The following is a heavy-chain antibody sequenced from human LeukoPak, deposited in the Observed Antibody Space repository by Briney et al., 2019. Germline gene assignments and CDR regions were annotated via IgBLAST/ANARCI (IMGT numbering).Heavy chain of an antibody. J-gene: IGHJ4*02. CDR2: IYYSGST. CDR1: GGSISGSY. V-gene: IGHV4-59*01. CDR3: ARRHCSGGSCYVDN. D-gene: IGHD2-15*01. Sequence: SETLSLTCSVAGGSISGSYWAWIRQPPGKGLEWIGYIYYSGSTNYNPSLKRRVTISVDTSKNQFSLKLSSVTAADTAVYYCARRHCSGGSCYVDNWGQGTLVTVSS.